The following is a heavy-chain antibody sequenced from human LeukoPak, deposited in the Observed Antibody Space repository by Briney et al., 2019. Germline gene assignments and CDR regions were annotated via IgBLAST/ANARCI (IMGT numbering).Heavy chain of an antibody. Sequence: GGSLRLSCAASRFIFSSYAMSWVRQAPGKGLEWVSRIIGSGGGTYYADSVKGRFTISRDNSKNTLDLQMNSLRAEDTAVYYCAKGRSGYIDYWGQGTLVTVSP. V-gene: IGHV3-23*01. CDR3: AKGRSGYIDY. D-gene: IGHD3-22*01. J-gene: IGHJ4*02. CDR1: RFIFSSYA. CDR2: IIGSGGGT.